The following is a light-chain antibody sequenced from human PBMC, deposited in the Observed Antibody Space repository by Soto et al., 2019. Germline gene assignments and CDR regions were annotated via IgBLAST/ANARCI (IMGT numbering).Light chain of an antibody. CDR1: SRDVGGYNH. Sequence: QSVLTQPASVSGSPGQSISISCTGTSRDVGGYNHVCWYQQLPGKAPRLIIYEVTNRPSGVSDRFSGSKSDNTASLTLSGLQADDEADYYCSSYTTGNTVIFGGGTKLTVL. CDR3: SSYTTGNTVI. V-gene: IGLV2-14*01. CDR2: EVT. J-gene: IGLJ2*01.